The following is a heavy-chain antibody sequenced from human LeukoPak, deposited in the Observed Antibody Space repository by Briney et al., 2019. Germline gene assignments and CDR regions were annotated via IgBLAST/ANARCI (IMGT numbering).Heavy chain of an antibody. CDR3: ARDNEYSTGDNWYDSFDH. CDR2: IKQDGSLK. Sequence: PGGSLRLSCAASGFTFSSYWMNWVRRAPGKGLEWVANIKQDGSLKYYVDSVEGRFTISRDNAKNSLYLRMNSLRVEDTAVYYCARDNEYSTGDNWYDSFDHWGQGTLVTVSS. D-gene: IGHD1-20*01. CDR1: GFTFSSYW. V-gene: IGHV3-7*05. J-gene: IGHJ4*02.